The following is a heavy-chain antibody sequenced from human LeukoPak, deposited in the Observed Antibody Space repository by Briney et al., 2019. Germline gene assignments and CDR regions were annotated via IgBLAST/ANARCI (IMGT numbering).Heavy chain of an antibody. V-gene: IGHV5-51*01. CDR2: FYPYDSDT. D-gene: IGHD6-13*01. CDR3: ARLPGISPSYWYFDL. CDR1: GYSFTSYL. Sequence: GESLKISCKGSGYSFTSYLIGWVRQMPGKGLEWMGIFYPYDSDTRYSPSFQGQVTISADNSTSTAYLQWSSLKASDTAIYYCARLPGISPSYWYFDLWGRGTLVTVSS. J-gene: IGHJ2*01.